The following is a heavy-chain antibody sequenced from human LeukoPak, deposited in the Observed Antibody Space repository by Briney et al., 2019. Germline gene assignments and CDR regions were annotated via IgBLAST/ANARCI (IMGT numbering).Heavy chain of an antibody. CDR3: ERCLCVVTAQSEQPKPRYFDL. Sequence: ASVTVSCKASGYTFIIYGISWVRQAPGQGLEWMGWISGYNGNTNYAQNLQGRVTMTTDTSTSTAYMELRSLRSDDTSVYYCERCLCVVTAQSEQPKPRYFDLWGRGTQVTVSS. CDR1: GYTFIIYG. CDR2: ISGYNGNT. J-gene: IGHJ2*01. V-gene: IGHV1-18*01. D-gene: IGHD2-21*02.